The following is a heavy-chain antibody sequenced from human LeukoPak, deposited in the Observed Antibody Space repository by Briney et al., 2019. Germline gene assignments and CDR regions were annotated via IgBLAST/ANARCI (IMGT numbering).Heavy chain of an antibody. J-gene: IGHJ5*02. D-gene: IGHD5-24*01. Sequence: SETLSLTCKVSGGSIRSDTYYWGWIRQPPGKTLEWIGSIYSSGSTYYNPSLKSRVIIIIDTPKNHFSLTLSSVTAADTAVYYCARVKDGYPPMGFDPWGQGTLVTVSS. CDR1: GGSIRSDTYY. CDR3: ARVKDGYPPMGFDP. CDR2: IYSSGST. V-gene: IGHV4-39*07.